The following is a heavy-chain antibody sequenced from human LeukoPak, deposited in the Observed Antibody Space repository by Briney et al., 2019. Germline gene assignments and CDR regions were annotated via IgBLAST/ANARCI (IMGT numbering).Heavy chain of an antibody. V-gene: IGHV3-23*01. D-gene: IGHD3-3*01. CDR1: GFTFSNYA. J-gene: IGHJ4*02. Sequence: PGGSLRLSCAASGFTFSNYAMSWVRQAPGKGLEWVSTISAGTRSTYYADSVKGRFTISRDNSKNTLYLQMNSLRAGDTAIYYCAKGGAYYDFCLGSWGQGTLVTVSS. CDR3: AKGGAYYDFCLGS. CDR2: ISAGTRST.